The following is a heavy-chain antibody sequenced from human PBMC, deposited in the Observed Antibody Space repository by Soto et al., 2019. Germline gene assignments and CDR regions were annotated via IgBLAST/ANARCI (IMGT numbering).Heavy chain of an antibody. Sequence: QITLKESGPTLVKPTQTLTLTCTFSGFSLSPSGVGVGWIRQPPGKALGWLALIYWDDDNRYSPSLKSRLTITKDTTKNQVVLTMTNMDPVDTATYYCAHSITMVRGVGYFDYWGQGTLVTVSS. CDR3: AHSITMVRGVGYFDY. CDR1: GFSLSPSGVG. D-gene: IGHD3-10*01. CDR2: IYWDDDN. V-gene: IGHV2-5*02. J-gene: IGHJ4*02.